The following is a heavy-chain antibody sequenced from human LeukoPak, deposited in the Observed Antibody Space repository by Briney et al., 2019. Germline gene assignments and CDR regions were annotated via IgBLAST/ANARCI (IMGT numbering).Heavy chain of an antibody. CDR3: ARSGAVGRFDC. Sequence: GGSLRLSCAASGFTFSSYSMNWVRQAPGKGLEWVSSISSSSSYIYYADSVKGRFTISRDNAKNSLYPQMNSLRAEDTAVYYCARSGAVGRFDCWGQGTLVTVSS. D-gene: IGHD6-19*01. J-gene: IGHJ4*02. CDR2: ISSSSSYI. CDR1: GFTFSSYS. V-gene: IGHV3-21*01.